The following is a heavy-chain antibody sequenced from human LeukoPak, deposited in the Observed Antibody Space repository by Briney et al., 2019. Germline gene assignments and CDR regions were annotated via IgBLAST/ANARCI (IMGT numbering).Heavy chain of an antibody. CDR2: INHSGST. V-gene: IGHV4-34*01. Sequence: PSETLSLTCAVYGGSFSGYYWSWIRQPPGKGLEWIGEINHSGSTNYNPSLKSRVTISVDTSKNQFSLKLSSVTAADTAVYYCARDIASGFGWFDPWGQGTLVTASS. CDR1: GGSFSGYY. CDR3: ARDIASGFGWFDP. J-gene: IGHJ5*02. D-gene: IGHD2-15*01.